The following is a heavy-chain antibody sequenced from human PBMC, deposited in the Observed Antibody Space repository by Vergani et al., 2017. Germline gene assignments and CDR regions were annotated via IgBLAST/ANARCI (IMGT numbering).Heavy chain of an antibody. CDR2: INSDGSST. CDR1: GFTFSSYW. J-gene: IGHJ5*02. CDR3: ARGHLSAARWFDP. V-gene: IGHV3-74*02. Sequence: EVQLVESGGGLVKPWGSLRLSCAASGFTFSSYWMHWVRQAPGKGLVWVSRINSDGSSTSYADSVKGRFTISRDNAKNTLYLQMNSLRAEDTAVYYCARGHLSAARWFDPWGQGTLVTVSS. D-gene: IGHD2-2*01.